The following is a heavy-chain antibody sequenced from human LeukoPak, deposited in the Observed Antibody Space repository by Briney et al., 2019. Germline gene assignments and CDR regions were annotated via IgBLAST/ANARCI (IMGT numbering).Heavy chain of an antibody. CDR1: GFTVSSNY. J-gene: IGHJ4*02. Sequence: GGSLRLSCAASGFTVSSNYMSWVRQAPGKGLEWVSGISGSGGSTYCADSVKGRFTISRDNSKNTLYLQMNSLRAEDTAVYYCAKDSAEYYYDSSGSYYFDYWGQGTLVTVSS. CDR2: ISGSGGST. V-gene: IGHV3-23*01. CDR3: AKDSAEYYYDSSGSYYFDY. D-gene: IGHD3-22*01.